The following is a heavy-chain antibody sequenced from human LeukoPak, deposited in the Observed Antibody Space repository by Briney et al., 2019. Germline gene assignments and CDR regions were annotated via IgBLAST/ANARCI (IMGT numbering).Heavy chain of an antibody. J-gene: IGHJ5*02. CDR3: AKGRYEYNWFDP. CDR1: GFTFSSYG. Sequence: GGSLRLSCAASGFTFSSYGMSWVRQAPGKGLEWVSAISGSGGSTYYADSVKGRFTISRDNSKNTLYLQMNSLRAEDTAVYYCAKGRYEYNWFDPWGQGTLVTVSS. CDR2: ISGSGGST. D-gene: IGHD3-3*01. V-gene: IGHV3-23*01.